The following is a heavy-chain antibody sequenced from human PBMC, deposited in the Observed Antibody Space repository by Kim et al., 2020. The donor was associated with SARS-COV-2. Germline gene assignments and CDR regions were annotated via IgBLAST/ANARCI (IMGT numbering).Heavy chain of an antibody. D-gene: IGHD6-13*01. V-gene: IGHV1-24*01. J-gene: IGHJ4*02. CDR3: ATGKQLPTTFDY. Sequence: YAQEFQCRVTMTEDTSTDTAYMELSSLRSEDTAVYYCATGKQLPTTFDYWGQGTLVTVSS.